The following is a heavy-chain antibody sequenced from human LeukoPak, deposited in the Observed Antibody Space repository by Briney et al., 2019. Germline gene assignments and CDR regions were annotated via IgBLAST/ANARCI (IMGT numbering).Heavy chain of an antibody. J-gene: IGHJ6*03. CDR2: ISGDGGST. CDR3: ARHVGGGSGMRYYYYYYMDV. CDR1: GFTFDDYA. Sequence: GGSLRLSCAASGFTFDDYAVHWVRQAPGKGLEWVSLISGDGGSTYYADSVKGRFTISRDNSKNSLYLQMNSLRTEDTALYYCARHVGGGSGMRYYYYYYMDVWGKGTTVTVSS. D-gene: IGHD1-26*01. V-gene: IGHV3-43*02.